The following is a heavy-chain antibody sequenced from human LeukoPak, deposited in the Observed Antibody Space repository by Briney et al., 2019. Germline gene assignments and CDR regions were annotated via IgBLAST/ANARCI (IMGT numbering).Heavy chain of an antibody. V-gene: IGHV4-59*01. Sequence: SETLSLTCIVSGGSISRYYWSWIRQPPGKGLEWIGYIYDSGSTNHNPSLKSRVTISVDTSKSQFSLKLSSVTAGDTAVYYCASRLRYFDGLAFDIWGQGTLVTVSS. CDR2: IYDSGST. D-gene: IGHD3-9*01. J-gene: IGHJ3*02. CDR1: GGSISRYY. CDR3: ASRLRYFDGLAFDI.